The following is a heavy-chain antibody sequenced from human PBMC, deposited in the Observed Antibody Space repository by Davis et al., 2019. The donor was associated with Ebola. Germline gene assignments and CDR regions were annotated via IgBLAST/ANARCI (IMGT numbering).Heavy chain of an antibody. CDR3: ARDRVGAFFDY. CDR2: ISTSGSTM. J-gene: IGHJ4*02. Sequence: PGGSLRLSCAASGFTFSDYSMSWIRQAPGKGLEWVSYISTSGSTMYYADSVKGRFTISRDNAKNSLYLQMNSLRADDTAVHYCARDRVGAFFDYWGQGTLVTVSS. D-gene: IGHD1-26*01. CDR1: GFTFSDYS. V-gene: IGHV3-11*01.